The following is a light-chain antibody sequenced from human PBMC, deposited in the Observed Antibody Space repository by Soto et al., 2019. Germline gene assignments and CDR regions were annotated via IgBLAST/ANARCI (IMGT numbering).Light chain of an antibody. Sequence: DIRITQSPSSVSACLGDGVTISCLASQGISSCLAWYQQKPGKAPNLLIYAASSLQSGVPSRFSGSGSGTDFALTISSLQPEDFATYYCQQSYATPQTFGQGTKVDIK. CDR2: AAS. CDR3: QQSYATPQT. J-gene: IGKJ1*01. CDR1: QGISSC. V-gene: IGKV1-39*01.